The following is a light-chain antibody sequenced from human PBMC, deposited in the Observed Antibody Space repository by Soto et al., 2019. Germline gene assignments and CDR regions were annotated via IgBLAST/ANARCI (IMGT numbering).Light chain of an antibody. CDR3: CSYAGSYTLYV. CDR2: EVR. CDR1: SSDVGRYNY. Sequence: QSALTQPASVSGSPGQSITISCTGTSSDVGRYNYVSWFQQHPGKAPKLMICEVRNRPSGVSNRFSGSKSGNTASLTISGLQAEDEADYYCCSYAGSYTLYVFGTGTKLTVL. J-gene: IGLJ1*01. V-gene: IGLV2-14*01.